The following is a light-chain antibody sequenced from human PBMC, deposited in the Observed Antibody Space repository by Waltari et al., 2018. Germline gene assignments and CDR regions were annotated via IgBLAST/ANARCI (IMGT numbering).Light chain of an antibody. V-gene: IGKV3-11*01. J-gene: IGKJ1*01. Sequence: EIVLTQSPATLSLSPGERATLPCRASQSVSSYLAWYQQKPGQAPRLLIYDASNRATGIPARFSGSGSGTDFTLTISSLEPEDFAVYYCQQRGTFGQGTKVEIK. CDR1: QSVSSY. CDR2: DAS. CDR3: QQRGT.